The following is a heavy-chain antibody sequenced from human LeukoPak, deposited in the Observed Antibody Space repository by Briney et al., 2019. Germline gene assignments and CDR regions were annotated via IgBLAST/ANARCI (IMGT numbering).Heavy chain of an antibody. CDR1: GLTFSSYW. CDR3: AKLTVGASSY. J-gene: IGHJ4*02. CDR2: INSDGSTT. D-gene: IGHD1-26*01. V-gene: IGHV3-74*01. Sequence: PSGGSLRLSCAASGLTFSSYWMHWVRQAPGKGLVWVSRINSDGSTTTYADSVKGRFTISRDNAMNTLYLQMNSLRAEDTAVYYCAKLTVGASSYWGQGTLVTVSS.